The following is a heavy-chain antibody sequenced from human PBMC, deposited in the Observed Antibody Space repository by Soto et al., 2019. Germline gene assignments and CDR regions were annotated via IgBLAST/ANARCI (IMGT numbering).Heavy chain of an antibody. D-gene: IGHD5-12*01. J-gene: IGHJ4*02. Sequence: EVQLVESGGGLVKPGGSLRLSCVGSGFTFANAWMNWVRQAPGQGLEWVGLIKTNAEGGTTNYAAPVKGRFTISRDDSKDTVYLHMSSLTTEDTAVYYCADMPVATTADYWGRGTLVTVSS. V-gene: IGHV3-15*01. CDR1: GFTFANAW. CDR3: ADMPVATTADY. CDR2: IKTNAEGGTT.